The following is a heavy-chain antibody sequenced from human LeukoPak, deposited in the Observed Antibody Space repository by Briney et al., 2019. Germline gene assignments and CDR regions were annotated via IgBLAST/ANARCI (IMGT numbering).Heavy chain of an antibody. CDR3: ARDPIRERDDY. J-gene: IGHJ4*02. V-gene: IGHV4-34*01. CDR2: INHSGST. Sequence: SETLSLTCAVYGGSLSGYYWTWIRQPPGKGLEWIGEINHSGSTNCNPSLKSRVIIAIDTSKNQLSLRLGSVTAADSAVYYCARDPIRERDDYWGQGTLVTVSS. CDR1: GGSLSGYY. D-gene: IGHD3-9*01.